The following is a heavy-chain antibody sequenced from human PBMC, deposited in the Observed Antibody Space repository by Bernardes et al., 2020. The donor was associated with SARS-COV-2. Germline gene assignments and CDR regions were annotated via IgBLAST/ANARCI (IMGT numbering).Heavy chain of an antibody. J-gene: IGHJ4*02. CDR3: ARQDGFGLYYFDY. CDR1: GYSFASYW. CDR2: IYPGDSDT. D-gene: IGHD3-9*01. V-gene: IGHV5-51*01. Sequence: GESLKSSCKGSGYSFASYWIAWVRQMPGKGLEWMGIIYPGDSDTRYSPSFQGQVTISADKSINTAYLQWSSLKASDTAMYFCARQDGFGLYYFDYWGQGTLVTVSS.